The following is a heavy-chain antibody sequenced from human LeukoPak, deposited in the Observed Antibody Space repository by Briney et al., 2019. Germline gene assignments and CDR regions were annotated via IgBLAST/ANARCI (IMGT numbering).Heavy chain of an antibody. D-gene: IGHD5-18*01. CDR2: ANVGGHR. V-gene: IGHV4-4*07. CDR3: ARDREHSYGSDFGH. CDR1: GGYIHTYY. J-gene: IGHJ4*02. Sequence: SETLSLTRTVSGGYIHTYYWAWIRQPAGKGLEWVGRANVGGHRDYNPSLKSRVSMSIDESANQFSLNLMSVTAADTAVYYCARDREHSYGSDFGHWGQGILVTVSA.